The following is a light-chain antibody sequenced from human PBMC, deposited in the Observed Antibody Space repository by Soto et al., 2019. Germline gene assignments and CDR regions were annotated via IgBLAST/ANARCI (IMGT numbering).Light chain of an antibody. CDR1: SSDIGVYNY. CDR2: EVS. J-gene: IGLJ3*02. Sequence: QSALTQPASVSGSPGQSITISCTGTSSDIGVYNYVSWYGQHPGKVPKLIIYEVSNRPSGVSNRFSGAKSGNTASLTNSGLQAEDEAVYYCSSYTRDNTRVFGGGTQLTVL. V-gene: IGLV2-14*01. CDR3: SSYTRDNTRV.